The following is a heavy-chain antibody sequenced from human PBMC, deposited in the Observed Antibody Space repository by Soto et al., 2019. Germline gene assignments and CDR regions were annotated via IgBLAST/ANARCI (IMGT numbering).Heavy chain of an antibody. CDR2: ILPDDADT. V-gene: IGHV5-51*01. J-gene: IGHJ5*02. D-gene: IGHD3-10*01. CDR1: GYSFTSYW. CDR3: ARVRVSAFYDNWFDP. Sequence: PGESLKISCKASGYSFTSYWIGWVRQTPGKGLEWMGIILPDDADTRYSPSFEGHVTISADRSTNTAFLHLRSLKASDTAIYYCARVRVSAFYDNWFDPWGQGTLVTVSS.